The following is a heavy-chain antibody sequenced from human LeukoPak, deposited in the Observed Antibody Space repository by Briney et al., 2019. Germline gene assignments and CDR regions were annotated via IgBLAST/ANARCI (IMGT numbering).Heavy chain of an antibody. V-gene: IGHV1-69*04. Sequence: SVKVSCKASGGTFSSYAISWVRQAPGQGLEWMGRIIPILGIANYAQKFQGRVTITADNSTSTAYMELSSLRSEDTAVYYCARGPRLRYFDWLSGVTSLPDDYWGQGTLVTVSS. CDR3: ARGPRLRYFDWLSGVTSLPDDY. CDR1: GGTFSSYA. J-gene: IGHJ4*02. D-gene: IGHD3-9*01. CDR2: IIPILGIA.